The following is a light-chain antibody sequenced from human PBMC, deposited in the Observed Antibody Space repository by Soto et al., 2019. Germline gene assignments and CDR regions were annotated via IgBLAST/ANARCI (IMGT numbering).Light chain of an antibody. V-gene: IGKV3-11*01. CDR3: QHRMNWPLT. CDR2: DAS. CDR1: QTVSSY. J-gene: IGKJ5*01. Sequence: EIVLAHARSTLSLSPVERGTLSCRASQTVSSYLLWYQQKRGQAPRLLIYDASNRATGIPARFSGSGSGTDFTLTISSLEPEDFAVYYCQHRMNWPLTFGQGTRLEIK.